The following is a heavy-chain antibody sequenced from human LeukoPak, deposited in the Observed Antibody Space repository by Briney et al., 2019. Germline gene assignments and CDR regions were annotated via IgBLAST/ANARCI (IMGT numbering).Heavy chain of an antibody. D-gene: IGHD3-10*01. CDR2: ISAYNGNT. CDR1: GYTFTSYG. V-gene: IGHV1-18*01. CDR3: ARVLKGITMVRGVYYFDY. J-gene: IGHJ4*02. Sequence: ASVKVSCKASGYTFTSYGISWVRQAPGQGLEWMGWISAYNGNTNYAQKLQGRVTMTTDTSTSTAYMELRSLRSDDTAVYYCARVLKGITMVRGVYYFDYWGQGTLVTVSS.